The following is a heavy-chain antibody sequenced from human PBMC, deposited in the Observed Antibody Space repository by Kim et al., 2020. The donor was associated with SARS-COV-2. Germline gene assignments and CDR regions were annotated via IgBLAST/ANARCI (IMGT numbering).Heavy chain of an antibody. CDR2: ISGSGGST. J-gene: IGHJ3*02. Sequence: GGSLRLSCAASGFTFSSYAMSWVRQAPGKGLEWVSAISGSGGSTYYADSVKGRFTISRDNSKNTRYLQMNSLRAEDTAVYYCATSKGGVGGPPYQLGEGGAFDIWGQGTMVTVSS. CDR1: GFTFSSYA. CDR3: ATSKGGVGGPPYQLGEGGAFDI. D-gene: IGHD1-26*01. V-gene: IGHV3-23*01.